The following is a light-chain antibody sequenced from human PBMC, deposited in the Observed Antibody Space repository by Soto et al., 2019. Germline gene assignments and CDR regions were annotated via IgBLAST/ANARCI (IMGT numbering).Light chain of an antibody. J-gene: IGLJ2*01. Sequence: SSELTQPPSVSVSPGQTARIICSGDALPRQYGYWYQQKPGQGPVVVIYKDSERPSGIPERFSGSSSGTTVTLTISGVRAEDEADYYCQSADSIGNYVFGGGTKLTVL. V-gene: IGLV3-25*02. CDR3: QSADSIGNYV. CDR2: KDS. CDR1: ALPRQY.